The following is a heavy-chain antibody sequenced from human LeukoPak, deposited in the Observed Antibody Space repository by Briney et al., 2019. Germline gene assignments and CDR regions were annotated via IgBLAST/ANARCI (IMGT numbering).Heavy chain of an antibody. J-gene: IGHJ4*02. CDR1: GYTFTSYY. CDR3: ARDSPQLQGRYYFDY. CDR2: INPSGGST. Sequence: ASVKVSCKASGYTFTSYYMHWVRQAPGQGLEWMGIINPSGGSTSYAQKFQGRVTMTRDTSTGTVYMELSSLRSEDTAVYYCARDSPQLQGRYYFDYWGQGTLVTVSS. D-gene: IGHD5-24*01. V-gene: IGHV1-46*03.